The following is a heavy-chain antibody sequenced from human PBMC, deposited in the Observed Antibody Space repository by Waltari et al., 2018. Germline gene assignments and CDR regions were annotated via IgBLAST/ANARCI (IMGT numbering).Heavy chain of an antibody. CDR1: GFTFSSYS. V-gene: IGHV3-48*01. CDR2: ISSSSSTR. J-gene: IGHJ4*02. D-gene: IGHD3-22*01. Sequence: EVQLVESGGGLVQPGGSLRLSCAASGFTFSSYSMNWVRQAPGKGLEWVSYISSSSSTRYYADAVKGRFTISRDNAKNSLYLQMNSLRAEDTAVYYCASGGAESYYDSSACLDYWGQGTLVTVSS. CDR3: ASGGAESYYDSSACLDY.